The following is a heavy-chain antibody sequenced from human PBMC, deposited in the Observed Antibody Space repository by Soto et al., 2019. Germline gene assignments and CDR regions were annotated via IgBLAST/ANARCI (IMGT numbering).Heavy chain of an antibody. Sequence: QVQLVQSGAEVKKPGSSVKVSCKAFGGTFSSYTISWVRQAPGQGLEWMGRIIPILGIANYAQKFQGRVTITADKSTSTAYMELSSLRSEDTAVYYCARDRYCSGGSCYSNYYYGMDVWGQGTTVTVSS. CDR3: ARDRYCSGGSCYSNYYYGMDV. D-gene: IGHD2-15*01. V-gene: IGHV1-69*08. J-gene: IGHJ6*02. CDR2: IIPILGIA. CDR1: GGTFSSYT.